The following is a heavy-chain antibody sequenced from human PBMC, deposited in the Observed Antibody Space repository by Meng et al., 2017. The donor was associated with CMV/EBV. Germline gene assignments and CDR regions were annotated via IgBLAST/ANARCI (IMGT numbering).Heavy chain of an antibody. D-gene: IGHD3-3*01. Sequence: GESLKISCAASGFTFSSYAMSWVRQAPGKGLEWVSVIYSGGSSTYYAASVKGRFTISRDNSKNTLYLQMNSLRAEDTAVYYCAKDQEELSYYDFWSATYYGMDVWGQGTTVTVSS. CDR2: IYSGGSST. J-gene: IGHJ6*02. V-gene: IGHV3-23*03. CDR3: AKDQEELSYYDFWSATYYGMDV. CDR1: GFTFSSYA.